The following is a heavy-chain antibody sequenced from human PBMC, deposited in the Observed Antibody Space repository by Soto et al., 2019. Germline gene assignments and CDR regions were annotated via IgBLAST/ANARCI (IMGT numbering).Heavy chain of an antibody. CDR3: AASPDYGPQFDF. V-gene: IGHV3-7*01. CDR2: IKQDGSEK. CDR1: GFTFSSYW. D-gene: IGHD4-17*01. J-gene: IGHJ4*02. Sequence: GGSLRLSCAASGFTFSSYWINWVRQAPGKGLEWVANIKQDGSEKYYVDSVKGRFTISRDSAENSVYLQMHSLRAEDTAVYYCAASPDYGPQFDFWGQGSLVTVSS.